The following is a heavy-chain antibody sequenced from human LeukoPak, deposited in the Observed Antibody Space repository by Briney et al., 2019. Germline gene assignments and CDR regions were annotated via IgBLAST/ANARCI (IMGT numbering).Heavy chain of an antibody. J-gene: IGHJ4*02. Sequence: GGSLRLSCAASGFTFSSYAVSWVRQAPGKGLEWVSSISGSGGSTYSVDSVKGRFTISRDNSKNTLYLQMNSLRAEDTALYYCAKDRSCTNGICHGDFDYWGQGTLVTVSS. V-gene: IGHV3-23*01. CDR2: ISGSGGST. CDR1: GFTFSSYA. CDR3: AKDRSCTNGICHGDFDY. D-gene: IGHD2-8*01.